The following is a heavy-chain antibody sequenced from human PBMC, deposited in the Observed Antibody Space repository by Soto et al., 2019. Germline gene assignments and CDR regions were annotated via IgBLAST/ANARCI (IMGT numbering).Heavy chain of an antibody. CDR2: ISSGGATI. Sequence: EVHLVESGGGLVQPGGSLRLSCAASGFTFSSYEMNWVRQAPGKGLEWVSYISSGGATIYYADSVKGRFTISRDNAKKSLYLEMNSLRAEDTAIYYCARDRGSVNYYYYGMDVWGQGTTVTVSS. V-gene: IGHV3-48*03. CDR3: ARDRGSVNYYYYGMDV. J-gene: IGHJ6*02. CDR1: GFTFSSYE. D-gene: IGHD3-10*01.